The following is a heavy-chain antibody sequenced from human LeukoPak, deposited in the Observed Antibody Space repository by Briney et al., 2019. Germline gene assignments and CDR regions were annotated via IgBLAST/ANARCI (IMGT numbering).Heavy chain of an antibody. CDR2: IFNTGNT. D-gene: IGHD3-3*02. CDR3: ARGSIGNYYYYYMDV. Sequence: SETLSLTCSVSGSSIKSGYYWAWIRQAPGKGLEWIGSIFNTGNTFYNPSLKSRVTISVDTSKNQFSLKLSSVTAADTAVYYCARGSIGNYYYYYMDVWGKGTTVTVSS. J-gene: IGHJ6*03. V-gene: IGHV4-38-2*02. CDR1: GSSIKSGYY.